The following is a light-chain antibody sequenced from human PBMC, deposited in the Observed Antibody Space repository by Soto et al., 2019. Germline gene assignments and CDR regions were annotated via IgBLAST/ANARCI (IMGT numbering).Light chain of an antibody. CDR3: AAWDDSLNGYVV. Sequence: QSVLTQPPSPSGTPGQRVTISCTGSSANIGSNTVNWYQQLPGTAPKLLIYSNNQRPSGVPDRFSGSKSGTSASLAISGLQSKNEADYYCAAWDDSLNGYVVFGGGTKLTVL. CDR2: SNN. CDR1: SANIGSNT. V-gene: IGLV1-44*01. J-gene: IGLJ2*01.